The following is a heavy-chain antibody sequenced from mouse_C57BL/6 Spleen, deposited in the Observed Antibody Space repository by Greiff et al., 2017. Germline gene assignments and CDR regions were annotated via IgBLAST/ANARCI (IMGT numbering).Heavy chain of an antibody. J-gene: IGHJ1*03. CDR3: ARNKDYGSSDWYFDV. V-gene: IGHV2-2*01. CDR2: IWSGGST. CDR1: GFSLTSYG. Sequence: VKLVESGPGLVQPSQSLSITCTVSGFSLTSYGVHWVRQSPGKGLEWLGVIWSGGSTDYNAAFISRLSISKDNSKSQVFFKMNSLQADDTAIYYCARNKDYGSSDWYFDVWGTGTTVTVSS. D-gene: IGHD1-1*01.